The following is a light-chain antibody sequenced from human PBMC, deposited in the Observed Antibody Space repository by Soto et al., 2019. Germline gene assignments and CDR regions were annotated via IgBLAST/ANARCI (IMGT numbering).Light chain of an antibody. J-gene: IGKJ1*01. CDR2: GTS. CDR1: QNVGRN. V-gene: IGKV3-15*01. CDR3: QQYNTWPPWT. Sequence: EIVMTQSPDTLSVSPGERATLSCRASQNVGRNVAWYQQRPGQAPRLLIHGTSTRAADIPARFSGSVSGTEFTLTINSLQPEDFVVYYCQQYNTWPPWTFGQGTKVEIK.